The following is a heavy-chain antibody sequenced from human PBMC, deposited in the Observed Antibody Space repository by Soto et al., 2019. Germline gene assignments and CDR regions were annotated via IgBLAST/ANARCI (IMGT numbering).Heavy chain of an antibody. Sequence: GASVKVSCKASGGTFSSYAISWVRQAPGQGLEWMGGIIPIFGKANYAQKFQGRVTITADVSTSTAYMEVSTLTSEDTALYYCAATRDSKSGSGYYGLDVWGQGTTVTVSS. J-gene: IGHJ6*02. D-gene: IGHD3-10*01. CDR2: IIPIFGKA. V-gene: IGHV1-69*13. CDR3: AATRDSKSGSGYYGLDV. CDR1: GGTFSSYA.